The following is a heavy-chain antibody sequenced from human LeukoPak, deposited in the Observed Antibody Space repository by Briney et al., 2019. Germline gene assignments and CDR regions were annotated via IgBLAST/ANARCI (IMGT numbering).Heavy chain of an antibody. CDR3: ASRPGHYYDSISSGDY. CDR1: GGSISSSSYY. Sequence: SETLSLTCTVSGGSISSSSYYWGWIRQPPGQGLEWIGSIYYSGSTYYNPSLKSRVTISVDTSKNQFSLKLSSVTAADTAVYYCASRPGHYYDSISSGDYWGQGTLVTVSS. V-gene: IGHV4-39*01. D-gene: IGHD3-22*01. J-gene: IGHJ4*02. CDR2: IYYSGST.